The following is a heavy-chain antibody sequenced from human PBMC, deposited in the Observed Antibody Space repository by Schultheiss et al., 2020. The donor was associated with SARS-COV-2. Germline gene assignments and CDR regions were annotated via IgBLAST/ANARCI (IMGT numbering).Heavy chain of an antibody. J-gene: IGHJ4*02. CDR2: IYYSGST. D-gene: IGHD3-10*01. Sequence: SETLSLTCAVSGGSISSSNWWSWVRQPPGKGLEWIGSIYYSGSTYYNPSLKSRVTISVDTSKNQFSLQLNSVTPEDTAVYYCARSPTSGYYQIYGYYFDFWGPGTLVTVSS. CDR1: GGSISSSNW. V-gene: IGHV4-4*02. CDR3: ARSPTSGYYQIYGYYFDF.